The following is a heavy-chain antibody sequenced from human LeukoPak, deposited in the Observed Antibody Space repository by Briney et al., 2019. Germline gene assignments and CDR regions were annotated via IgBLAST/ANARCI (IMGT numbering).Heavy chain of an antibody. CDR3: ARGGPGYCSGGSCYHRRPFDY. J-gene: IGHJ4*02. CDR1: GGSFSGYY. V-gene: IGHV4-34*01. D-gene: IGHD2-15*01. Sequence: PSETLSLTCAVYGGSFSGYYWSWIRQPPGKGLEWIGEINHSGSTNYNPSLKSRVTISVDTSKNQFSLKLSSVTAADTAVYYCARGGPGYCSGGSCYHRRPFDYWGQGTLVTVSS. CDR2: INHSGST.